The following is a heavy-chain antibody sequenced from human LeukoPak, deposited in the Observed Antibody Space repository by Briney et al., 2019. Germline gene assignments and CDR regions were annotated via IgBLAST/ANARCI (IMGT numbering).Heavy chain of an antibody. CDR1: GGSISSGSYY. D-gene: IGHD3-3*01. CDR2: IYTSGST. Sequence: SETLSLTCTVSGGSISSGSYYWSWIRQPAGKGLEWIGRIYTSGSTNYNPSLKSRVTISVDTSKNQFSLKLSSVTAADTAVYYCARGRITIFGVVQSRGAFDIWGQGTMVTVSS. CDR3: ARGRITIFGVVQSRGAFDI. J-gene: IGHJ3*02. V-gene: IGHV4-61*02.